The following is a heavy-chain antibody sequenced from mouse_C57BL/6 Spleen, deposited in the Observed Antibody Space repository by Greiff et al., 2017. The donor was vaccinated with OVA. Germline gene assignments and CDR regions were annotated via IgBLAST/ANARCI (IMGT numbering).Heavy chain of an antibody. V-gene: IGHV1-55*01. CDR1: GYTFTSYW. J-gene: IGHJ2*01. CDR2: IYPGSGST. CDR3: ARAQAKGLYFDY. D-gene: IGHD3-2*02. Sequence: QVQLKQPGAELVKPGASVKMSCKASGYTFTSYWITWVKQRPGQGLEWIGDIYPGSGSTNYNEKFKSKATLTVDTSSSTAYMQLSSLTSEDSAVYYCARAQAKGLYFDYWGQGTTLTVSS.